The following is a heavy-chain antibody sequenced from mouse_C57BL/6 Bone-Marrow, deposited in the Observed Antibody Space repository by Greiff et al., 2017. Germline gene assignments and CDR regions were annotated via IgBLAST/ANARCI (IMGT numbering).Heavy chain of an antibody. V-gene: IGHV1-64*01. D-gene: IGHD2-3*01. Sequence: QVQLQQPGAELVKPGASVKLSCKASGYTFTSYWMHWVKQRPGQGLEWIGMIHPNSGSTNYNEKFKSKATLTVDNSSSTAYMQLSSLTSEDSAVXYWARADDGYYPPWFAYWGQGTLVTVSA. CDR1: GYTFTSYW. CDR3: ARADDGYYPPWFAY. J-gene: IGHJ3*01. CDR2: IHPNSGST.